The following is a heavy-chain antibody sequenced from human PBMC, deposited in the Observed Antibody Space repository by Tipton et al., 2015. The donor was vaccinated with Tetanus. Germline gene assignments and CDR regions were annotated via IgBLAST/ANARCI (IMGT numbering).Heavy chain of an antibody. J-gene: IGHJ3*02. Sequence: SLRLSCAASGFTFNTYSMNWVRRAPGKGLEWVSVINGDSTSIYYADSVKGRFTISRDSSKLHLQMNSLRAEDRAVYYCAKSRAASHYRGAFEIWGQGTMVPVSS. CDR2: INGDSTSI. V-gene: IGHV3-23*01. CDR3: AKSRAASHYRGAFEI. D-gene: IGHD6-25*01. CDR1: GFTFNTYS.